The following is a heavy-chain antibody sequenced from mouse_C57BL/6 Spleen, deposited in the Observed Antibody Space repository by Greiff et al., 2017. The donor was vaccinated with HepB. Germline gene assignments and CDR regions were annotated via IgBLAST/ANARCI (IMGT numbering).Heavy chain of an antibody. CDR1: GYSITSGYY. V-gene: IGHV3-6*01. D-gene: IGHD1-1*01. CDR2: ISYDGSN. Sequence: EVKLQESGPGLVKPSQSLSLTCSVTGYSITSGYYWNWIRQFPGNKLEWMGYISYDGSNNYNPSLKNRISITRDTSKNQFFLKLNSVTTEDTATYYCADLRAYAMDYWGQGTSVTVSS. CDR3: ADLRAYAMDY. J-gene: IGHJ4*01.